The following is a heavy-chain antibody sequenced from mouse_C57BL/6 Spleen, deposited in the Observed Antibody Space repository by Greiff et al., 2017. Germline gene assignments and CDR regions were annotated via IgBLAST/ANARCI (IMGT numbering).Heavy chain of an antibody. V-gene: IGHV1-4*01. J-gene: IGHJ2*01. CDR2: INPSSGYT. CDR1: GYTFTSYT. D-gene: IGHD1-1*01. Sequence: VQLQQSGAELARPGASVKMSCKASGYTFTSYTMHWVKQRPGQGLEWIGYINPSSGYTKYNQKFKDKATLTADKSSSTAYMQLSSLTSEDSAVYYCARGGTTVVATDYFDYGGQGTTLTVSS. CDR3: ARGGTTVVATDYFDY.